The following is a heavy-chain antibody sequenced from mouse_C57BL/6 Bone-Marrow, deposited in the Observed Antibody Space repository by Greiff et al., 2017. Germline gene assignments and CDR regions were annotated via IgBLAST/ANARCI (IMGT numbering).Heavy chain of an antibody. CDR2: IYPGDGDT. CDR1: GYAFSSSW. CDR3: ARYCGFAY. Sequence: VQLVESGPELVKPGASVKISCKASGYAFSSSWLNWVKQRPGKGLEWIGRIYPGDGDTNYNGKFKGKATLTADKSSSTAYMQLSSLTSEDAAVYFCARYCGFAYWGQGTLVTVSA. J-gene: IGHJ3*01. V-gene: IGHV1-82*01.